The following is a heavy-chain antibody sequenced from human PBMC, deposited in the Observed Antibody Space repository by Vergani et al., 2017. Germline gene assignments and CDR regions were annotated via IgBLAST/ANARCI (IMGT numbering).Heavy chain of an antibody. CDR3: SRDSSPLCVGDCPGDSFDI. Sequence: QVQLVQSGAEVKKPGSSVKVSCKASGGTFSSYAISWVRQAPGQGLEWRGGIIPIFGTANYAQKFQGRVTITADESTSTAYMVLSSLRSEDTAGYYCSRDSSPLCVGDCPGDSFDIWGQGTMVTVSS. V-gene: IGHV1-69*01. D-gene: IGHD2-21*02. CDR2: IIPIFGTA. CDR1: GGTFSSYA. J-gene: IGHJ3*02.